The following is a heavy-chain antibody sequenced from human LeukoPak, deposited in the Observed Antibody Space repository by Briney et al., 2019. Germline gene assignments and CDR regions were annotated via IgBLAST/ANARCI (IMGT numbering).Heavy chain of an antibody. CDR1: GFTFDDYG. CDR2: INWNGGST. V-gene: IGHV3-20*04. D-gene: IGHD3-22*01. CDR3: AKDINYYDSSNDAFDI. J-gene: IGHJ3*02. Sequence: GGSLRLSCAASGFTFDDYGMSWVRQAPGKGLEWVSGINWNGGSTGYADSVKGRFTISRDNAKNSLYLQMNSLRAEDTAVYYCAKDINYYDSSNDAFDIWGQGTMVTVSS.